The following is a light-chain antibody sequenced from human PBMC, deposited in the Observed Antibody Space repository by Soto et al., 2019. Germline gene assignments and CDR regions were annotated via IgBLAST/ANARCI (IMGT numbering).Light chain of an antibody. CDR3: QQYNNWPLT. J-gene: IGKJ5*01. Sequence: EIVLTQSPGTLSLSPGERVTLSCRASQSVSSNLARYQQKPGQAPSLLIYGAFTRATGIPARFSGTGSGTEFTLTISSLQSEDFAVYYCQQYNNWPLTFGQGTRLEIK. CDR2: GAF. CDR1: QSVSSN. V-gene: IGKV3-15*01.